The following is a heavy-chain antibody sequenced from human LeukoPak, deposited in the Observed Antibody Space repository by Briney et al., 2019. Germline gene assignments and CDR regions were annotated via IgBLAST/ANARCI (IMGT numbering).Heavy chain of an antibody. D-gene: IGHD3-3*01. CDR2: IYYSGST. V-gene: IGHV4-39*01. CDR1: GGSISSSIYY. J-gene: IGHJ4*02. CDR3: ASLGVVHAY. Sequence: PSETLSLTCTVSGGSISSSIYYWGWIRQPPGKGLEWIGSIYYSGSTYYNPSLKSRVTISVDTSKNQFSLKLSSVTAADTAVYYCASLGVVHAYWGQGTLVTVSS.